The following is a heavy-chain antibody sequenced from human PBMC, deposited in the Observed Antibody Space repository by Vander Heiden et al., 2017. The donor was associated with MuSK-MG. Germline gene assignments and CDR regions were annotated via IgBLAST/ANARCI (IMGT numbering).Heavy chain of an antibody. D-gene: IGHD2-2*01. V-gene: IGHV3-21*01. CDR1: GFTFSGYS. J-gene: IGHJ4*02. Sequence: EVQLVESGGGLVKPGGSLRLSCAASGFTFSGYSMNWVRQAPGKGLEWVSSISSSSSYIYSADSVKGRFTISRDNAKNSLYLQMNSLRAEDTAVYYCARAPYCSSTSCYSDYWGQGTLVTVSS. CDR2: ISSSSSYI. CDR3: ARAPYCSSTSCYSDY.